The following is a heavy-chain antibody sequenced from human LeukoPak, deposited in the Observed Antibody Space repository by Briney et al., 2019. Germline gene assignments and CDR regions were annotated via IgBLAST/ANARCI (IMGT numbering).Heavy chain of an antibody. CDR2: IYSGGST. CDR3: ARLLWFGETHYFDY. V-gene: IGHV3-53*01. Sequence: GGSLRLSRTASGFTFGDYAMSWVRQAPGKGPEWVSVIYSGGSTYYADSVKGRFTISRDNSKNTLYLQMNSLRAEDTAVYYCARLLWFGETHYFDYWGQGTLVTVSS. J-gene: IGHJ4*02. D-gene: IGHD3-10*01. CDR1: GFTFGDYA.